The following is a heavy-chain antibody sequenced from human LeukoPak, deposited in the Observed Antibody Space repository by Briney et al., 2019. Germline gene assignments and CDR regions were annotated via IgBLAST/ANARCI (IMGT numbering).Heavy chain of an antibody. Sequence: PSETLSLTCTVSGGSITTHYWSWIRQPPGKGLEWIAYLRDSVTTKDTPSLKSRVTLSADTSKNQYFLRLTSVTAADTAVYYCATIKCGDIFGYFDFWGQGILVTVSS. D-gene: IGHD5-18*01. CDR2: LRDSVTT. CDR1: GGSITTHY. CDR3: ATIKCGDIFGYFDF. J-gene: IGHJ4*02. V-gene: IGHV4-59*11.